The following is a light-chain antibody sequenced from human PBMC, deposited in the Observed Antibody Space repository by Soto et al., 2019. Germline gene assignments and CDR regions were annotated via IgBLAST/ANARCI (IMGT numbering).Light chain of an antibody. CDR2: GTS. V-gene: IGKV3-20*01. CDR3: QHYGSSWT. J-gene: IGKJ1*01. Sequence: EIVMTQSPATPSVSPGERATFSCRASQSVSSRYLAWYKQTPGQAPRLLIYGTSHRATGIPDRFSGSGSGTDFTLTINRLEPEDFAVYYCQHYGSSWTFGQGTKVDIK. CDR1: QSVSSRY.